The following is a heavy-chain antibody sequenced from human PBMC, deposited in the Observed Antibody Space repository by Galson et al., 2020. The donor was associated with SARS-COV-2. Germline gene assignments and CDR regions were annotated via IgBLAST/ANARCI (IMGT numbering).Heavy chain of an antibody. Sequence: SETLSLTCTVSGGSFSGYKWSWIRQRPGRGLEWIGGIDHSGRTDYNPSLKIRVTIALDTSKNQFSLNLRSMTASDTASYYCARGVPGYGGQGALVTVSS. J-gene: IGHJ4*02. CDR2: IDHSGRT. D-gene: IGHD1-1*01. CDR1: GGSFSGYK. V-gene: IGHV4-34*01. CDR3: ARGVPGY.